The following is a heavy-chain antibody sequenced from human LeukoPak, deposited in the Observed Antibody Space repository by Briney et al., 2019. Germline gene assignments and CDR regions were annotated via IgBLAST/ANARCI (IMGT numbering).Heavy chain of an antibody. CDR3: ARALVLSYYYYGMDV. Sequence: ASVKVSCKASGYTFTSYGISWVRQAPGQGLEWMGWISAYNGNTNYAQKLQGRVTMTTDTSTSTAYMELRSLRSDDTAVYYSARALVLSYYYYGMDVWGQGTTVTVSS. V-gene: IGHV1-18*01. J-gene: IGHJ6*02. D-gene: IGHD3-10*01. CDR2: ISAYNGNT. CDR1: GYTFTSYG.